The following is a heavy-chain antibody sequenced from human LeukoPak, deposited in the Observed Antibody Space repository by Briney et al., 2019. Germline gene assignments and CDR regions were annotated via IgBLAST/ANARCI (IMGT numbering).Heavy chain of an antibody. D-gene: IGHD6-13*01. CDR1: GFTFSSYA. CDR2: ISGSGGST. Sequence: PGGSLRLSCAASGFTFSSYAMSWVRQAPGKGLEWVSAISGSGGSTYYADSVKGRFAISRDNSKNTLYLQMNSLRAEDTAVYYCAKVQSSSWYYFDYWGQGTLVTVSS. CDR3: AKVQSSSWYYFDY. J-gene: IGHJ4*02. V-gene: IGHV3-23*01.